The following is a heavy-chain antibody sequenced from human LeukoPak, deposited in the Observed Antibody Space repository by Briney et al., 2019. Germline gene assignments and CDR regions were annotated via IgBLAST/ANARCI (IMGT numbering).Heavy chain of an antibody. CDR1: GGSIRSSYYY. Sequence: ETLSLTCTVSGGSIRSSYYYWGWIRQPPGKGLEWVSSVDGGGGGTYYADSVKGRFTISRDNSKDTLYLQMNGLRAEDTAVYFCAKQAAGSAAWYSLHYDFWGQGTLVTVSS. J-gene: IGHJ4*02. V-gene: IGHV3-23*01. CDR3: AKQAAGSAAWYSLHYDF. CDR2: VDGGGGGT. D-gene: IGHD6-13*01.